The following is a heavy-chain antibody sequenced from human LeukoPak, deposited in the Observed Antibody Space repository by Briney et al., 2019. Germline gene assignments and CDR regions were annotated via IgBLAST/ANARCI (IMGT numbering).Heavy chain of an antibody. CDR1: GIMFRGYA. J-gene: IGHJ4*02. CDR2: ISDTGDST. Sequence: GGSLRLSCAASGIMFRGYAMSWVRQAPGKGLEWVSAISDTGDSTYYADSVKGRFTISRDNSKNTLYLQMNSLRVEDTALYFCAKTYYYLSGSLPEDYWGQGALVTVSS. V-gene: IGHV3-23*01. CDR3: AKTYYYLSGSLPEDY. D-gene: IGHD3-10*01.